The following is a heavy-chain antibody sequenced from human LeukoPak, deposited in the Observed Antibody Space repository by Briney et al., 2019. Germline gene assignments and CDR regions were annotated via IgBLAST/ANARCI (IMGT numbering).Heavy chain of an antibody. CDR2: IIPIFGTA. Sequence: GASVKVSCKASGGTFSSYAISWVRQAPGQGLEWMGGIIPIFGTANYAQKFQGRVTITADESTSTAYMELSSLRSEDTAVYYCARATGPYTLNLYCSGGSCYSNYYYGMDVWGQGTAVIVSS. J-gene: IGHJ6*02. CDR1: GGTFSSYA. CDR3: ARATGPYTLNLYCSGGSCYSNYYYGMDV. D-gene: IGHD2-15*01. V-gene: IGHV1-69*13.